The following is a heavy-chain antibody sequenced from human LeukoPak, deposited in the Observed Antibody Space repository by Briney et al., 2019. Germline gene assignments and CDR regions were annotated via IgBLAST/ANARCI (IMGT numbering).Heavy chain of an antibody. CDR2: IYYSGST. Sequence: SETLSLTCTVSGGSISSYYWSWIRQPPGKGLEWIGYIYYSGSTYYNPSLKSRVTISVDTSKNQFSLKLSSVTAADTAVYYCARRSGWLGYWGQGTLVTVSS. D-gene: IGHD6-19*01. J-gene: IGHJ4*02. V-gene: IGHV4-59*08. CDR3: ARRSGWLGY. CDR1: GGSISSYY.